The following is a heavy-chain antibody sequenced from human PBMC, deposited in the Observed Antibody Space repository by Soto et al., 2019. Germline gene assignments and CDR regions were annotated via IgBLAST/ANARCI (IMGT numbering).Heavy chain of an antibody. CDR1: GFTFSGPA. J-gene: IGHJ5*02. Sequence: VQLADSGGGLGQPGGSLKLSSAASGFTFSGPAMHWVRQASGQGLECGGRFRSKANSYATAYASSVKGRFTISRDDSKNTAYLQMNSLKTEDTAVYYCTKLGCSGGSCPPWGQGTLVIVSS. V-gene: IGHV3-73*01. CDR3: TKLGCSGGSCPP. D-gene: IGHD2-15*01. CDR2: FRSKANSYAT.